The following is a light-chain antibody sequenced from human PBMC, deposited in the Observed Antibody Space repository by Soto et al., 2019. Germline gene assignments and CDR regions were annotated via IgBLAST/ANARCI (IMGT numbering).Light chain of an antibody. J-gene: IGKJ5*01. Sequence: DIVVTQSPATLSLSPGERATLSCGASQSVSSSRLAWYQQKPALAPRLLIYDASSRATGIPDRFSGSGSGTDFTLTISRLEPEDFAVYYCQQYGNSPITFGQGTRLEI. CDR2: DAS. V-gene: IGKV3D-20*01. CDR1: QSVSSSR. CDR3: QQYGNSPIT.